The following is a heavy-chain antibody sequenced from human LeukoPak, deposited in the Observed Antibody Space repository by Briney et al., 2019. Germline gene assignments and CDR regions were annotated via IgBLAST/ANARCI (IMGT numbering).Heavy chain of an antibody. J-gene: IGHJ4*02. D-gene: IGHD2-2*01. CDR1: GFTFSSYG. V-gene: IGHV3-23*01. Sequence: SGGPLRLSCAASGFTFSSYGMSWVRQAPGKGLEWVSAISGSGGSTYYADSVKGRFTISRDNSMNTLYLQMNSLRVEDTAVYYCAKLSSTGCYSPCDYWGQGTLVTVSS. CDR2: ISGSGGST. CDR3: AKLSSTGCYSPCDY.